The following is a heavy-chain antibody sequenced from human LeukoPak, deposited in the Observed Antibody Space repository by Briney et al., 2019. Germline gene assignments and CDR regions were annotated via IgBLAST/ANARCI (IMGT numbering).Heavy chain of an antibody. J-gene: IGHJ3*02. CDR3: ARPSWKGHDAFDI. V-gene: IGHV1-8*01. Sequence: ASVKDSCKASGYTFTSYDINWVRQATGQGLEWMGWMNPNSGNTGYAQKFQGRVTMTRNTSISTAYMELSSLRSEDTAVYYCARPSWKGHDAFDIWGQGTMVTVSS. D-gene: IGHD1-1*01. CDR1: GYTFTSYD. CDR2: MNPNSGNT.